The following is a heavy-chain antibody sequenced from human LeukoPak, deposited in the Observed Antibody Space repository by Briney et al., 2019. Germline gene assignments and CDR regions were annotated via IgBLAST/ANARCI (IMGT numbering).Heavy chain of an antibody. J-gene: IGHJ6*03. CDR1: GGSISTYY. V-gene: IGHV4-59*01. CDR2: IFYSGST. CDR3: ARVRKYYYYMDV. Sequence: PSETLSLTCTVSGGSISTYYWSWIRQPPGKGLEWIGYIFYSGSTNYNPSLKSRVTISVDTSKNQFSLNLSSVTAADTAVYYCARVRKYYYYMDVWGKGTTVTVSS.